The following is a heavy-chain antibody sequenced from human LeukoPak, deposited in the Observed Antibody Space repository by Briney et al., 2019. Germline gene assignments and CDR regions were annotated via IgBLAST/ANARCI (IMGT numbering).Heavy chain of an antibody. CDR1: GYGFTDYY. CDR2: TNTNSGDT. CDR3: AKVTGTFSFGDY. J-gene: IGHJ4*02. Sequence: ASVKVSCKASGYGFTDYYTHWVRQAPGQGLEWMGWTNTNSGDTSYAQKFQGRVTMTRDTSMYTAYLELSRLRSDDTAVYYCAKVTGTFSFGDYWGQGTLVTVSS. V-gene: IGHV1-2*02. D-gene: IGHD5-18*01.